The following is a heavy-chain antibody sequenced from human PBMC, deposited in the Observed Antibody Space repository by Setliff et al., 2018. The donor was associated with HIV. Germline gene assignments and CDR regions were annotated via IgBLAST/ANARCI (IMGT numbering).Heavy chain of an antibody. CDR2: IKQDGSEK. CDR1: GFTFSSYW. CDR3: AREDNYDILTGYLWGYYFDY. Sequence: GGSLRLSCAASGFTFSSYWMSWVRQAPGKGLEWVANIKQDGSEKYYVDSVKGRFTISRDNAKNSLYLQMNSLRAEDTAVYYCAREDNYDILTGYLWGYYFDYWGQGTLVTVS. D-gene: IGHD3-9*01. J-gene: IGHJ4*02. V-gene: IGHV3-7*03.